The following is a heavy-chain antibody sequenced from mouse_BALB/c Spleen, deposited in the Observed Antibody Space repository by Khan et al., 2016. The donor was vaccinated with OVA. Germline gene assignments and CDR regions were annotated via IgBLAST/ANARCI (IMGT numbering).Heavy chain of an antibody. CDR2: ISPGSGDT. Sequence: XVQLQQSGAELARPGASVKLSCKASGYTFTDYYINWVKQRTGQGLEWIGEISPGSGDTYYNEKFKGKATLTADKSSSTAYMQLSSLTSEASAVYFCARRNYFGYTFAYWGQGTLVTVSA. V-gene: IGHV1-77*01. CDR1: GYTFTDYY. J-gene: IGHJ3*01. D-gene: IGHD1-2*01. CDR3: ARRNYFGYTFAY.